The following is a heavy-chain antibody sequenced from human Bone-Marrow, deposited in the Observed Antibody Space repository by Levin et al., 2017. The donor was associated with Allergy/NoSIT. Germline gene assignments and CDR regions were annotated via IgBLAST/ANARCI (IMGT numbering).Heavy chain of an antibody. V-gene: IGHV1-8*01. D-gene: IGHD3-22*01. Sequence: GESLKISCKASGYTFTSYDINWVRQATGQGLEWMGWMNPNSGNTGYAQKFQGRVTMTRNTSISTAYMELSSLRSEDTAVYYCARLSLTMIVVVEDYYYGMDVWGQGTTVTVSS. CDR3: ARLSLTMIVVVEDYYYGMDV. CDR1: GYTFTSYD. CDR2: MNPNSGNT. J-gene: IGHJ6*02.